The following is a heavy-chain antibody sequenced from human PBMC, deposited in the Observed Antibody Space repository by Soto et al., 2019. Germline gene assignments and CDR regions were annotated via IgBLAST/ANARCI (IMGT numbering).Heavy chain of an antibody. V-gene: IGHV4-59*08. Sequence: AETLSLTCTVSGGSLSSYYLSWIRQPPGKGLEWIGYIYYSGSTNYNPSLKSRVTISVDTSKNQFSLKLSAVTAADTAVYYCARRYGYSFDYLGQGTLVTVS. CDR3: ARRYGYSFDY. CDR1: GGSLSSYY. J-gene: IGHJ4*02. D-gene: IGHD1-1*01. CDR2: IYYSGST.